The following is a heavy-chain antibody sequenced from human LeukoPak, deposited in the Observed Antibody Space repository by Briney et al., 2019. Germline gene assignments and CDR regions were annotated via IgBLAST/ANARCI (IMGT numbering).Heavy chain of an antibody. CDR2: ISAYNGNT. CDR3: ARGYCSSTSCYIEDNWFDP. CDR1: GYTVTSYG. J-gene: IGHJ5*02. Sequence: ASVKVSCKASGYTVTSYGISWVRQAPGQGLEWMGWISAYNGNTNYAQKLQGRVTMTTDTSTSTAYMELRSLRSDDTAVYYCARGYCSSTSCYIEDNWFDPWGQGTLVTVSS. D-gene: IGHD2-2*02. V-gene: IGHV1-18*01.